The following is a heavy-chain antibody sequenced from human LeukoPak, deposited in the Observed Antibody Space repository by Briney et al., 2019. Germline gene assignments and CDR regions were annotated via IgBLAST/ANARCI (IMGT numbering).Heavy chain of an antibody. CDR3: AREALYSSSWATFDF. J-gene: IGHJ4*02. V-gene: IGHV3-23*01. Sequence: GGSLRLSCAASGFTFDDYGMSWVRQAPGKGLEWVSAISGSGGSTYYADSVKGRFTISRDNAKNSLYLQMNSLRAEDTAVYYCAREALYSSSWATFDFWGQGILVTVSS. CDR1: GFTFDDYG. CDR2: ISGSGGST. D-gene: IGHD6-13*01.